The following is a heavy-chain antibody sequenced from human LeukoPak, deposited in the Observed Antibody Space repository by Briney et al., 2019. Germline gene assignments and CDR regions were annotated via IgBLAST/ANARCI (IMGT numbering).Heavy chain of an antibody. CDR1: GFTFSSYA. CDR2: ISDSGDYT. V-gene: IGHV3-23*01. CDR3: AKDTSIGKYCTNGVCSPFDY. J-gene: IGHJ4*02. D-gene: IGHD2-8*01. Sequence: PGGSLTLSCAGSGFTFSSYAMSWVRQAPGPGLEWVSVISDSGDYTSYADSVRGRFTISRDNSRNTLYLQMISLRPEDTAVYYCAKDTSIGKYCTNGVCSPFDYWGQGTLVTVSS.